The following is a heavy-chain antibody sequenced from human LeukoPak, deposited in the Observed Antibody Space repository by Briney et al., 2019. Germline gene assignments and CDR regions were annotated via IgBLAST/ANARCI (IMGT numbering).Heavy chain of an antibody. V-gene: IGHV3-7*03. D-gene: IGHD5-18*01. CDR3: ATSRGYTYGRLDY. CDR1: GFTFSSSW. Sequence: GGSLRLSCAASGFTFSSSWMTWVRQAPGKGLEWVANIKQDGSEKYYVDSVKGRFTISRDNAKNSLYLQMNSLRAEDTAVYYCATSRGYTYGRLDYWGQGTLVTVSS. CDR2: IKQDGSEK. J-gene: IGHJ4*02.